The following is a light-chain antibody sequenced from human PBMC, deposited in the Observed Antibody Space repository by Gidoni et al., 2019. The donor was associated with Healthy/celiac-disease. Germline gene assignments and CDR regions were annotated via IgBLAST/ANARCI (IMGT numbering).Light chain of an antibody. CDR3: QSYDSSLSVV. V-gene: IGLV1-40*01. Sequence: QPVLTQPPSVSGPPWQRGTISCTASSSNIRAGYDVHWYQHLPGPAPKLLIYGNSNRPSGVPDRFSGSKSGTSASLASTGLQAEDEADYYCQSYDSSLSVVFGGGTKLTVL. CDR2: GNS. J-gene: IGLJ2*01. CDR1: SSNIRAGYD.